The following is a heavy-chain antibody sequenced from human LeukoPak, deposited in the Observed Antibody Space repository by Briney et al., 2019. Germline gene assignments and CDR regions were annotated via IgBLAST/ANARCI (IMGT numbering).Heavy chain of an antibody. CDR2: IYSSGST. D-gene: IGHD1-26*01. V-gene: IGHV4-59*01. Sequence: PSETLSLTCTVSGGSISNYYWNWIRQPPGKGLEWIGFIYSSGSTNYNPSLKSRVTISVDTSKNQFSLKLSSVTDADTAVYHCARGGTRSWRIGYYFDFWGQGTLVTVSS. CDR3: ARGGTRSWRIGYYFDF. CDR1: GGSISNYY. J-gene: IGHJ4*02.